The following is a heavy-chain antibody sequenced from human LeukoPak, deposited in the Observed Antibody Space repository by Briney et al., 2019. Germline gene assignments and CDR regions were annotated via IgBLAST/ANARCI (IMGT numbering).Heavy chain of an antibody. CDR3: ARAPSSSWTEYYFDY. J-gene: IGHJ4*02. CDR1: GFTVSNNY. Sequence: PGGSLRLSCAASGFTVSNNYMSWVRQAPGKGLEWVSAIYGGGNTYYADSVKGRFTISRDNSKNTLYLQMNSLRAEDTAVYYCARAPSSSWTEYYFDYWGQGTLVTVSS. CDR2: IYGGGNT. V-gene: IGHV3-66*01. D-gene: IGHD6-13*01.